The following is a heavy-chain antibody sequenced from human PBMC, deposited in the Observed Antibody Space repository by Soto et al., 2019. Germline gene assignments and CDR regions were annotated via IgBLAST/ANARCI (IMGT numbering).Heavy chain of an antibody. CDR3: ARGLAWPGDYGDYGDAFDI. CDR2: INHSGST. D-gene: IGHD4-17*01. Sequence: SETLSLTCAVYGGSFSGYYWSWIRQPPGKGLEWIGEINHSGSTNYNPSLKSRVTISVDTSKNQFSLKLSSVTAADTAVYYCARGLAWPGDYGDYGDAFDIWGQGTMVTVSS. J-gene: IGHJ3*02. V-gene: IGHV4-34*01. CDR1: GGSFSGYY.